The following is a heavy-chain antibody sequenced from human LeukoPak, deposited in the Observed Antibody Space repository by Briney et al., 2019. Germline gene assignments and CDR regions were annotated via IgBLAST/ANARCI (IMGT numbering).Heavy chain of an antibody. Sequence: GASVKVSCKASGYTFTSYGISRLRQAPGQGLEWMGWISAYNGNTNYAQKLQGRVTMTTETDTSTAYMELRSLRSDDTDVYYCARDSRNDDYWGQGTLVTVSS. CDR3: ARDSRNDDY. CDR1: GYTFTSYG. V-gene: IGHV1-18*01. D-gene: IGHD1-1*01. CDR2: ISAYNGNT. J-gene: IGHJ4*02.